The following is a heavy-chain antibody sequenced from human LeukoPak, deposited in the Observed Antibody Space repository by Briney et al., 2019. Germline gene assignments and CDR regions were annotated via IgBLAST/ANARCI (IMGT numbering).Heavy chain of an antibody. D-gene: IGHD3-9*01. V-gene: IGHV3-23*01. CDR1: GFTFSSYG. CDR3: AKVYFDTTLDAFDV. CDR2: ISDSGGST. Sequence: GGSLRLSCAASGFTFSSYGMSWVRQAPGEGLEWVSAISDSGGSTYYTDSVKGRFTISRDNSKNTLYLQMNSLRAEDTAVYYCAKVYFDTTLDAFDVWGQGTMVTVSS. J-gene: IGHJ3*01.